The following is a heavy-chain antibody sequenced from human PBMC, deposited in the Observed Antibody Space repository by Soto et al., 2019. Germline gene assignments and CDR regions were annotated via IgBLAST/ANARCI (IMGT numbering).Heavy chain of an antibody. CDR3: TTAMTGYYPNAFDI. V-gene: IGHV3-15*07. D-gene: IGHD3-9*01. CDR2: IKSKTDGGTT. Sequence: PGGSLRLSCAASGFTFSNALMNWVRQAPGKGLEWVGRIKSKTDGGTTDYAAPVKGRFTISRDDSKNTLYLQMNSLKTEDTAVYYCTTAMTGYYPNAFDIWGQGTMVTVSS. J-gene: IGHJ3*02. CDR1: GFTFSNAL.